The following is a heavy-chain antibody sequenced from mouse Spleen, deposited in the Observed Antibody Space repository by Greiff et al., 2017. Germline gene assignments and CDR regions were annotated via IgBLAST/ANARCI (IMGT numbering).Heavy chain of an antibody. CDR3: ARQGLVPFAY. D-gene: IGHD6-2*01. J-gene: IGHJ3*01. V-gene: IGHV5-12*02. CDR2: ISNGGGST. CDR1: GFTFSDYY. Sequence: EVQVVESGGGLVQPGGSLKLSCATSGFTFSDYYMYWVRQTPEKRLEWVAYISNGGGSTYYPDTVKGRFTISRDNAKNTLYLQMSRLKSEDTAMYYCARQGLVPFAYWGQGTLVTVSA.